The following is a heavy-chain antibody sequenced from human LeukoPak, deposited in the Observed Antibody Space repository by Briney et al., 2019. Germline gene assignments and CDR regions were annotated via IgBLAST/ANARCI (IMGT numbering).Heavy chain of an antibody. V-gene: IGHV6-1*01. CDR1: GDSVSSNSAA. CDR3: ARDATAAAGSLRYYYYMDV. D-gene: IGHD6-13*01. Sequence: SQTLSLTCAISGDSVSSNSAAWNWIRQSPSRGLEWLGRTYYRSKWYNDYAVSVKSRITINPDTSKNQFSLQLNSVTPEDTAVYYCARDATAAAGSLRYYYYMDVWGKGTTVTVSS. CDR2: TYYRSKWYN. J-gene: IGHJ6*03.